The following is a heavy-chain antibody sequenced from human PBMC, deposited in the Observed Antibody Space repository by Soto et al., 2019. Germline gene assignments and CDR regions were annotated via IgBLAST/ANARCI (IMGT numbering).Heavy chain of an antibody. CDR1: GGSISSGDYY. V-gene: IGHV4-30-4*01. J-gene: IGHJ4*02. D-gene: IGHD6-13*01. Sequence: SETLSLTCTVSGGSISSGDYYLSWIRQPPGKGLEWIGYIYYSGSTYYNPSLKSRVTISVDTSKNQFSLKLSSVTAADTAVYYCAREYSSSWDDYYFDYWGQGTLVPVSS. CDR2: IYYSGST. CDR3: AREYSSSWDDYYFDY.